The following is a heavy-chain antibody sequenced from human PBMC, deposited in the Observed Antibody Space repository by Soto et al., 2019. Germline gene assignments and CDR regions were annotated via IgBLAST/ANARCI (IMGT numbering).Heavy chain of an antibody. J-gene: IGHJ6*03. CDR2: MNPNSGNT. Sequence: GASVKVSCKASGYTFTSYDINWVRQATGQGLEWMGWMNPNSGNTGYAQKFQGRVTMTRNTSISTAYMELSSLRSEDTAVYYCANMVRGVADYYYYYMDVWGKGTTVTVSS. V-gene: IGHV1-8*01. D-gene: IGHD3-10*01. CDR3: ANMVRGVADYYYYYMDV. CDR1: GYTFTSYD.